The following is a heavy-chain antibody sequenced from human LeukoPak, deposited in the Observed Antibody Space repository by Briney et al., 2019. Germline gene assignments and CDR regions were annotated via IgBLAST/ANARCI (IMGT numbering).Heavy chain of an antibody. D-gene: IGHD3-22*01. CDR2: INPNSGGT. CDR1: GYTFTGYY. V-gene: IGHV1-2*02. J-gene: IGHJ4*02. CDR3: ARDLRRINYYDSSDYYGY. Sequence: GASVKVSCKASGYTFTGYYMHWVRQAPGQGLEWMGWINPNSGGTNYAQKFQGRVTMTRDTSISTAYMELSRLRSDDTAVYYCARDLRRINYYDSSDYYGYWGQGTLVTVSS.